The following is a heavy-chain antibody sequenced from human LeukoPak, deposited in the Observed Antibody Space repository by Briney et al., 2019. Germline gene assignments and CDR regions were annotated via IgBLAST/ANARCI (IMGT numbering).Heavy chain of an antibody. CDR3: ARDLRGQWLEYYFDY. CDR1: GFTFSSDG. V-gene: IGHV3-33*01. D-gene: IGHD6-19*01. CDR2: IWYDGSNK. Sequence: GGSLRLSCAASGFTFSSDGMHWVRQAPGKGLEWVAVIWYDGSNKYYADSVKGRFTISRDNSKNTLYLQMNSLRAEDTAVYYCARDLRGQWLEYYFDYWGQGTLVTVSS. J-gene: IGHJ4*02.